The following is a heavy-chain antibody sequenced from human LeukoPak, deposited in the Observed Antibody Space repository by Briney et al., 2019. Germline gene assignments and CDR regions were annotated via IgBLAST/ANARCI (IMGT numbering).Heavy chain of an antibody. D-gene: IGHD3-10*01. J-gene: IGHJ4*02. CDR2: IKQDGSEK. CDR3: ARDNYYGSGSPFDY. Sequence: LGGSLRLSCAASGFTFSSYWMSWVRQAPGKGLEWVANIKQDGSEKYYVDSVKGRFTISRDNAKNSLYLQMNSLRAEDTAVYYCARDNYYGSGSPFDYWGQGTLVTVSS. CDR1: GFTFSSYW. V-gene: IGHV3-7*01.